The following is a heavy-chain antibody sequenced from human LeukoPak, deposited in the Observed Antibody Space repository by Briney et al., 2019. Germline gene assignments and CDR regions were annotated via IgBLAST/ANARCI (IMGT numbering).Heavy chain of an antibody. CDR1: GFTVSSNY. D-gene: IGHD3-9*01. V-gene: IGHV3-53*01. J-gene: IGHJ6*02. CDR2: IYSGGST. CDR3: AREQYYDILTGYYNYYYGMDV. Sequence: PGGSLRLSCAASGFTVSSNYMSWVRQAPGKGLEWVSVIYSGGSTYYADSVKGRFTISRDNSKNTLYLQMNSLRAEDTAVYYCAREQYYDILTGYYNYYYGMDVWGQGTTVTVSS.